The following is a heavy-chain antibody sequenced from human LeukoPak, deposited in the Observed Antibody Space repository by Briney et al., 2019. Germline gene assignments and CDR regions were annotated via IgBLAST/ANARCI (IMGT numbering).Heavy chain of an antibody. V-gene: IGHV4-59*08. CDR3: ARGGYSYGKDY. Sequence: SETLSLTCTVSGGSITTYYWTWIRQPPGKGLEWIGYIYYSGSTNYNPSLKSRVTISVDTSKNQFSLKLSSVTAADTAVYYCARGGYSYGKDYWGQGTLVTVSS. CDR2: IYYSGST. J-gene: IGHJ4*02. D-gene: IGHD5-18*01. CDR1: GGSITTYY.